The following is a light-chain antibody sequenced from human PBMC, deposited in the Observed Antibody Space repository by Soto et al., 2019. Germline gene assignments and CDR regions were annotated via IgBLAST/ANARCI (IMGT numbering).Light chain of an antibody. CDR3: QQHSNWPPT. CDR1: QSVSSY. CDR2: DAS. J-gene: IGKJ3*01. Sequence: EIVLTQSPATLSLSPGERATLSCRASQSVSSYLAWYQQKPGQAPRLLIYDASNRATGIPARFSGSGSGTDFTRTISSLEPEDFAVYYCQQHSNWPPTFGPGTKVDI. V-gene: IGKV3-11*01.